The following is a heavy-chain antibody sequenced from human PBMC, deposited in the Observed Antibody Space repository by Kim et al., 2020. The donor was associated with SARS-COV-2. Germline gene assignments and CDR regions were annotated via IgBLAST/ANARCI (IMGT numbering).Heavy chain of an antibody. CDR2: IYPGDSDT. D-gene: IGHD5-18*01. CDR1: GYSFTSYW. V-gene: IGHV5-51*01. J-gene: IGHJ3*02. Sequence: GESLKISCKGSGYSFTSYWIGWVRQMPGKGLEWMGIIYPGDSDTRYSPSFQGQVTISADKSISTAYLQWSSLKASDTAMYYCARRGYSFPPENDAFDIWGQGTMVTVSS. CDR3: ARRGYSFPPENDAFDI.